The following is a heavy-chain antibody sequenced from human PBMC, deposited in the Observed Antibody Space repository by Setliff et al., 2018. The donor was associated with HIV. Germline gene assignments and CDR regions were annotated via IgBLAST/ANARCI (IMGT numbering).Heavy chain of an antibody. CDR1: GGSFNGYS. Sequence: PSETLSLTCAVYGGSFNGYSWTWIRQPPGKGLEWIGGINHSGRTKYSPSLRSRVSISVDTSKNQFSLKLSSVTAADTAVYYCARDMGGGYCSGGSCYSKSHWFDPWGQGTLVTVSS. J-gene: IGHJ5*02. CDR3: ARDMGGGYCSGGSCYSKSHWFDP. D-gene: IGHD2-15*01. V-gene: IGHV4-34*01. CDR2: INHSGRT.